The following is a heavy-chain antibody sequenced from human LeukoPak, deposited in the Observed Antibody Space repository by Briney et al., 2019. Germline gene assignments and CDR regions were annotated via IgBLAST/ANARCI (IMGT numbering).Heavy chain of an antibody. CDR1: GYTFTSYY. V-gene: IGHV1-46*01. CDR2: IMPLFGTA. CDR3: ARDVHGDYGSGWFDP. D-gene: IGHD4-17*01. Sequence: ASVKVSCKASGYTFTSYYMHWVRQAPGQGLEWLGGIMPLFGTAGHAQKFQGRVTITKDESTRTVYLELTSLTSDDTAVYYCARDVHGDYGSGWFDPWGQGTLVSVSS. J-gene: IGHJ5*02.